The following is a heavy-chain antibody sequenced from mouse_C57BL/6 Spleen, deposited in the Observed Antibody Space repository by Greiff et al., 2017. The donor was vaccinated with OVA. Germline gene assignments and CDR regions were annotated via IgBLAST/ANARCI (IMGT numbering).Heavy chain of an antibody. CDR1: GYKFTSYW. Sequence: EVKLMESGTVLARPGASVKMSCKPSGYKFTSYWMHWVKQRPGQGLEWIGAIYPGNSDTSYNQKFKGKAKLTAVTSASTADMELSSLTKEDSAVYYCTSSGGNWDDAFAYWGQGTLVTVSA. V-gene: IGHV1-5*01. CDR2: IYPGNSDT. J-gene: IGHJ3*01. CDR3: TSSGGNWDDAFAY. D-gene: IGHD4-1*01.